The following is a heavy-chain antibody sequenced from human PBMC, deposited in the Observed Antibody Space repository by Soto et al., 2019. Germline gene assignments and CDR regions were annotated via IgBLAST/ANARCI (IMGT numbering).Heavy chain of an antibody. D-gene: IGHD3-10*01. V-gene: IGHV1-18*01. CDR1: GYTFTSYG. CDR3: VREEEVLRGVVSLAV. CDR2: ISAYNGNT. Sequence: ASLKVSCKASGYTFTSYGLSWVRQAPGQGLKWMGWISAYNGNTKYAQKVQDRVTMTTDTPTNTAYMELRSLRSDDTAVYYCVREEEVLRGVVSLAVWGQGTLVTVSS. J-gene: IGHJ4*02.